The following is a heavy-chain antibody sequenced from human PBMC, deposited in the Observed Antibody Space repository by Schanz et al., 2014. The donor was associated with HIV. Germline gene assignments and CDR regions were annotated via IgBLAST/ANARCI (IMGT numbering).Heavy chain of an antibody. J-gene: IGHJ6*02. CDR2: ISSGSSTI. Sequence: EVQLVESGGGLVQPGGSLRLSCAASGFTFSTYSMNWVRQAPGKGLEWVSYISSGSSTIYYADSVKGRFTISRVNSKNTLYLQMNSLRAEDTAIYYCARPDYDFWVDVWGQGTTVTVSS. CDR1: GFTFSTYS. V-gene: IGHV3-48*04. CDR3: ARPDYDFWVDV. D-gene: IGHD3-3*01.